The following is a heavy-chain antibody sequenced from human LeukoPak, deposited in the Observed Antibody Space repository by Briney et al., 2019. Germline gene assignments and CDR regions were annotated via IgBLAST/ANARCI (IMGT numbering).Heavy chain of an antibody. CDR3: ARGPTDCSSTSCPPYYYMDV. V-gene: IGHV4-34*01. CDR1: GGSFSGYY. D-gene: IGHD2-2*01. J-gene: IGHJ6*03. CDR2: INHSGST. Sequence: PSETLSLTCAVYGGSFSGYYWSWIRQPPGKGLEWIAEINHSGSTNYNPSLKSRVTISVDTSKNQFSLKLSSVTAADTAVYYCARGPTDCSSTSCPPYYYMDVWGKGTTVTVSS.